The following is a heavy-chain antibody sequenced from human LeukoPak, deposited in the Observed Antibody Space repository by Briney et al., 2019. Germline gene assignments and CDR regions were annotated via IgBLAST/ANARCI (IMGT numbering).Heavy chain of an antibody. CDR3: ARDLDHDYGDSSVGFEFG. V-gene: IGHV3-21*01. D-gene: IGHD4-17*01. CDR1: GFTFSSYE. CDR2: ISSSSSYI. Sequence: GGSLRLSCSASGFTFSSYEMNWVRQAPGKGLEWVSSISSSSSYIYYADSVKGRFTISRDNAKNSLYLQMNSLRAEDTAVYYCARDLDHDYGDSSVGFEFGWGQGTLVTVSS. J-gene: IGHJ4*02.